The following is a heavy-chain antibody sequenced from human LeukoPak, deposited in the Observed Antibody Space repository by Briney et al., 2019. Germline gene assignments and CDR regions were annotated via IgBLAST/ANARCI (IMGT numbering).Heavy chain of an antibody. CDR3: ASNRLVVVPAASSVDYYYMDV. D-gene: IGHD2-2*01. CDR1: GGSISSYY. CDR2: IYTSGST. J-gene: IGHJ6*03. Sequence: PSETLSLTCTVSGGSISSYYWSWIRQPAGKGLEWIGRIYTSGSTNYNPSLKSRVTMSVDTSKNQFSLKLSSVTAADTAVYYCASNRLVVVPAASSVDYYYMDVWGKGTTVTVSS. V-gene: IGHV4-4*07.